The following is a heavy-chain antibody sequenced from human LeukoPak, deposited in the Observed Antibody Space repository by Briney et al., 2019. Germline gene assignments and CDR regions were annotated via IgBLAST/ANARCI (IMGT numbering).Heavy chain of an antibody. Sequence: SSETLSLTCAVDGVSFRAHYWSWTRHSPGKGLEWIGETNRGGQTNYNPSLKSRVTISVGPCENRFSLRLTSVTAADTAVYFCARLRCGHSDEIFHNYCGRGTLVTVSS. J-gene: IGHJ4*02. D-gene: IGHD1-26*01. CDR2: TNRGGQT. V-gene: IGHV4-34*01. CDR1: GVSFRAHY. CDR3: ARLRCGHSDEIFHNY.